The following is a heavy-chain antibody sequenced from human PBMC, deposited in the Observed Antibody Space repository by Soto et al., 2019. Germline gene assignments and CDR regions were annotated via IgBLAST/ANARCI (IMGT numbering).Heavy chain of an antibody. CDR1: GFTFSSYW. D-gene: IGHD7-27*01. CDR3: ASSLLTPFDY. CDR2: INSDGSST. Sequence: HPGGSLRLACAASGFTFSSYWMHWVRQVPGKGLVWVSRINSDGSSTSYADSVKGRFTISRDNAKNTLYLQMNSLRAEDTAVYYGASSLLTPFDYWGQGTLVTVSS. J-gene: IGHJ4*02. V-gene: IGHV3-74*01.